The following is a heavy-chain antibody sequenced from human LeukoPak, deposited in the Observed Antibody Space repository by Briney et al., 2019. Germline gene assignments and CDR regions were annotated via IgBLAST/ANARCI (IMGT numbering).Heavy chain of an antibody. J-gene: IGHJ4*02. CDR3: ARLVCSGSSCSYGGAFDS. CDR1: GDSISRGGYF. CDR2: IYYDGSA. V-gene: IGHV4-31*03. D-gene: IGHD2-2*01. Sequence: SRTLSLTCTVSGDSISRGGYFWSWFRHLPGRGLEWIGYIYYDGSAYYNPSLMSRVTMSVDTSKTQFSLKLSSVTAADTAVYYCARLVCSGSSCSYGGAFDSWGQGTLVTVSS.